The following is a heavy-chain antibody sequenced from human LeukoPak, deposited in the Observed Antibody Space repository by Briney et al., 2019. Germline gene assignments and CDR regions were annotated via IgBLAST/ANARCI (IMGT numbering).Heavy chain of an antibody. CDR2: INHSGST. J-gene: IGHJ4*02. CDR1: GGSFSGYY. Sequence: SSETLSLTCAVYGGSFSGYYWSWIRQPPGKGLEWIGEINHSGSTNYNPSLKSRVTISVDTSKNQFSLRLSSVTAADTALYYCARDSTGYLSLDYWGQGTLVTVSS. V-gene: IGHV4-34*01. CDR3: ARDSTGYLSLDY. D-gene: IGHD3-22*01.